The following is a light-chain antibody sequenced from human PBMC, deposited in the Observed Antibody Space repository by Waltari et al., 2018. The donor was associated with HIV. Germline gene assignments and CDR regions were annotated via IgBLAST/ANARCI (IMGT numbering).Light chain of an antibody. V-gene: IGLV1-51*02. CDR3: ETWDSSLSVVV. Sequence: QSVLTQPPSVSAAPGQKVTISCSGSSSNIGNNFVSWYQQLPGTAPKLLIYENKYRPSGIPDRFAGSKSVTAATLDISGRQTGDEATYFCETWDSSLSVVVFGGGTKLTVL. CDR1: SSNIGNNF. CDR2: ENK. J-gene: IGLJ2*01.